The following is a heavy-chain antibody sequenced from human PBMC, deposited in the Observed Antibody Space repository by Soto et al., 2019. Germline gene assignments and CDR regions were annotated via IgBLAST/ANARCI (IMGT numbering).Heavy chain of an antibody. V-gene: IGHV4-39*01. D-gene: IGHD5-12*01. CDR1: GGSISSSSYY. CDR3: ARRADIVATGAVDY. J-gene: IGHJ4*02. CDR2: IYYSGST. Sequence: QLQLQESGPGLVKPSETLSLTCTVSGGSISSSSYYWGWIRQPPGKGLEWIGSIYYSGSTYYNPSLKSRVTRSVDTSKNQFSLKLSSVTAADTAVYYCARRADIVATGAVDYWGQGTLVTVSS.